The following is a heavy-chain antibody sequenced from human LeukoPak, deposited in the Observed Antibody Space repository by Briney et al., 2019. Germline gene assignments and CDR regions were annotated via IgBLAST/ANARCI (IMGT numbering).Heavy chain of an antibody. CDR3: ARYAIAAAGHCYYYYMDV. J-gene: IGHJ6*03. Sequence: SETLSLTCTVSGGSISSYYWSWIRQPAGKGLEWIGRIYTSGSTNYNPSLKSRVTMSVDTSKNQFSLKLSSVTAADTAVYYCARYAIAAAGHCYYYYMDVWGKGTTVTVSS. CDR2: IYTSGST. CDR1: GGSISSYY. D-gene: IGHD6-13*01. V-gene: IGHV4-4*07.